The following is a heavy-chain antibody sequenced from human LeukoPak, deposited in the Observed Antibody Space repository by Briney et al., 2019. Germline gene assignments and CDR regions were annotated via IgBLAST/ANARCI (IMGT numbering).Heavy chain of an antibody. Sequence: GGSLRLSCAASGFTFSSYVMNWVRQAPGKGLEWVSAISGSGGSTYYAHSVKGRFTISRDNSKNTLYLQMNSLRAEDTAVYYCAKTPHYDILTGYFKQGYYFDPWGQGTLVTVSS. CDR2: ISGSGGST. CDR3: AKTPHYDILTGYFKQGYYFDP. V-gene: IGHV3-23*01. J-gene: IGHJ5*02. D-gene: IGHD3-9*01. CDR1: GFTFSSYV.